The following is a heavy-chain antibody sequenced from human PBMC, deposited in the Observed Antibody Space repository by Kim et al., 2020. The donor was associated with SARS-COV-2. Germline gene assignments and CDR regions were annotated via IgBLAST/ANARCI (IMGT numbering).Heavy chain of an antibody. Sequence: SETLSLTCTVSGGSISSGGYYWSWIRQHPGKGLEWIGYIYYSGSTYYNPSLKSRVTISVDTSKNQFSLKLSSVTAADTAVYYCARVGSSGGEGAPWGQGTLVTVSS. CDR1: GGSISSGGYY. V-gene: IGHV4-31*03. J-gene: IGHJ5*02. D-gene: IGHD6-19*01. CDR3: ARVGSSGGEGAP. CDR2: IYYSGST.